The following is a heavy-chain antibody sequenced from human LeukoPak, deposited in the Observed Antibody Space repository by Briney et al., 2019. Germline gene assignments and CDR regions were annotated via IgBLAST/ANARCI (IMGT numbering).Heavy chain of an antibody. Sequence: GGSLRLSCVASGFPFSSYWMTWVRQAPGKGLEWVANIKQDGSKKSYVDSVKGRFTISRDNAKNTLYLQMNSLRAEDTALYYCTRVGYIDEGIDYWGQGTLVTVSS. J-gene: IGHJ4*02. D-gene: IGHD5-24*01. V-gene: IGHV3-7*04. CDR3: TRVGYIDEGIDY. CDR2: IKQDGSKK. CDR1: GFPFSSYW.